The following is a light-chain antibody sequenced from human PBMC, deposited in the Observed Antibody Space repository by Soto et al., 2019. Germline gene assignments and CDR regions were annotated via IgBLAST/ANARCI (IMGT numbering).Light chain of an antibody. CDR3: CSYAGTYSFYV. J-gene: IGLJ1*01. Sequence: QSVLTQPASVSGSPGQSITISCTGTSSDVGGYNRVSWYQQHPGKAPKLIIYEVTDRPSGVSNRFSGSKSGNTASLTISGLQADDEADYYCCSYAGTYSFYVFGTGTKVTVL. CDR2: EVT. CDR1: SSDVGGYNR. V-gene: IGLV2-14*01.